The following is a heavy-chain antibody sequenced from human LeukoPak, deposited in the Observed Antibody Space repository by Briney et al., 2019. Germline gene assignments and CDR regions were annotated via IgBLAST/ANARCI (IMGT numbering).Heavy chain of an antibody. D-gene: IGHD2-2*01. V-gene: IGHV4-4*02. J-gene: IGHJ3*02. CDR3: ARWNVVVPAASHDAFDI. CDR1: GGSISSSNW. CDR2: IYHSGST. Sequence: SGTLSLTCAVFGGSISSSNWWSWVRQPPGKGLEWIGEIYHSGSTNYNPSLKSRVTISVDKSKNQFSLKLSSVTAADTAVYYCARWNVVVPAASHDAFDIWGQGTMVTVSS.